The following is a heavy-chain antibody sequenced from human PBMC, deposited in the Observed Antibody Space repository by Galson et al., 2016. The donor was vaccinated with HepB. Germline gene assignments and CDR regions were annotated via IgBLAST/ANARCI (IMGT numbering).Heavy chain of an antibody. Sequence: PALVKPTQTLTLTCTFSGFSLSTSGVGVGWSRQPPGKALEWLALIYWNDDKRYNPSLKSRLTITKDTSKNQVVLTMTNIDPVDTATYFCAHRQLGFAWFDPWGQGTLVTVSS. CDR2: IYWNDDK. V-gene: IGHV2-5*01. CDR3: AHRQLGFAWFDP. D-gene: IGHD6-13*01. CDR1: GFSLSTSGVG. J-gene: IGHJ5*02.